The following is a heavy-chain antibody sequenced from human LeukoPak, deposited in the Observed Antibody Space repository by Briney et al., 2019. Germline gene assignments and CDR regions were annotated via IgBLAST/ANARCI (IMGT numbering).Heavy chain of an antibody. CDR2: INHSGST. J-gene: IGHJ6*03. Sequence: KTSETLSLTCAVYGGSFSGYYWSWIRQPPGKGLEWIGEINHSGSTNYNPSLKSRVTISVDTSKNQFSLKLSSVTAADTAVYYCARGPAYYYDSSGYYWNYYYYMDVWGKGTTVTVSS. CDR3: ARGPAYYYDSSGYYWNYYYYMDV. CDR1: GGSFSGYY. V-gene: IGHV4-34*01. D-gene: IGHD3-22*01.